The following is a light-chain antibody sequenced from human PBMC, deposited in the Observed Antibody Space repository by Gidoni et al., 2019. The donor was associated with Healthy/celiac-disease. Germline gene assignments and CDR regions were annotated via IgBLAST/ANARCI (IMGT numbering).Light chain of an antibody. J-gene: IGKJ1*01. CDR3: QQSYSTPQT. Sequence: EIQMTQSPSSLSASVGDRVTITCRASQSISSYLNWYQQKPGKAPKLLIYAASSLQSGVPSRFSGSGSGTDFTLTISSLQPEDFATYYCQQSYSTPQTFXQXTKVEIK. CDR2: AAS. CDR1: QSISSY. V-gene: IGKV1-39*01.